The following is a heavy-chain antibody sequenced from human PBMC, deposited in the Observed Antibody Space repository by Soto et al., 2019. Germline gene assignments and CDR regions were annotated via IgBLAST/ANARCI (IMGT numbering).Heavy chain of an antibody. CDR3: ARDKGSSGDY. Sequence: QVQLVQSGAEVKKPGSSVKVSCKASGGTFSSYTISWVRQAPGQGLEWMGRIIPILGIANYAQKFQGRVTITADKSTSTAYMELSSLRTEDTAEYYCARDKGSSGDYWGQGTLVTVSS. J-gene: IGHJ4*02. D-gene: IGHD1-26*01. CDR2: IIPILGIA. CDR1: GGTFSSYT. V-gene: IGHV1-69*08.